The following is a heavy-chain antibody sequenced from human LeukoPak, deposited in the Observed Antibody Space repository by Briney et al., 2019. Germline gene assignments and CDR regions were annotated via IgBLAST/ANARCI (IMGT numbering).Heavy chain of an antibody. V-gene: IGHV1-69*13. D-gene: IGHD2-21*02. CDR3: ARRIYCGGDCYSGEFDY. J-gene: IGHJ4*02. CDR2: IIPIFGTA. Sequence: SVKVSCKASGGTFSSYAISWVRQAPGQGLEWMGGIIPIFGTANYAQKFQGRVTITADESTSTAYMELSSLRSEDTAVYYCARRIYCGGDCYSGEFDYWGQGTLVTVSS. CDR1: GGTFSSYA.